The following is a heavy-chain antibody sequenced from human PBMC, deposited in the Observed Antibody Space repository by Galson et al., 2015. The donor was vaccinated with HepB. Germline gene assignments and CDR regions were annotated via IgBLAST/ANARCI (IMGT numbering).Heavy chain of an antibody. J-gene: IGHJ6*02. CDR3: ARDTWVRGVIIGYYYYGMDV. CDR1: GFTFSSYW. V-gene: IGHV3-7*03. Sequence: SLRLSCAASGFTFSSYWMSWVRQAPGKGLEWVANIKQDGSEKYYVDSVKGRFTISRDNAKNSLYLQMNSLRAEDTAVYYCARDTWVRGVIIGYYYYGMDVWGQGTTVTVSS. CDR2: IKQDGSEK. D-gene: IGHD3-10*01.